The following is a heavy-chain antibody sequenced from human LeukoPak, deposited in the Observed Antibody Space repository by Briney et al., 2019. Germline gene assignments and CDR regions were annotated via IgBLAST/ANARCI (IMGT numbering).Heavy chain of an antibody. D-gene: IGHD3-22*01. Sequence: ASVKVSCKASGYTFTSYDINWVRQAPGQGLEWMGWINPNSGGTNYAQKFQGRVTMTRDTSISTAYMELSRLRSDDTAVYYCARGYHDSSGGDYWGQGTLVTVSS. CDR2: INPNSGGT. CDR3: ARGYHDSSGGDY. V-gene: IGHV1-2*02. J-gene: IGHJ4*02. CDR1: GYTFTSYD.